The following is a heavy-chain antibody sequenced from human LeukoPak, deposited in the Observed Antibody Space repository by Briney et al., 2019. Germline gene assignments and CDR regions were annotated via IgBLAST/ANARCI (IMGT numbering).Heavy chain of an antibody. CDR2: ISGSGGST. V-gene: IGHV3-23*01. CDR3: AKDRGQLYYGSGSYYHY. CDR1: GFTLSSYG. J-gene: IGHJ4*02. Sequence: GGTLRLPCAASGFTLSSYGMSWVRQAPGKGLEWVSAISGSGGSTYYADSVKGRFTISRDNSKNTLYLQMNSLRAEDTAVYYCAKDRGQLYYGSGSYYHYWGQGTLVTVSS. D-gene: IGHD3-10*01.